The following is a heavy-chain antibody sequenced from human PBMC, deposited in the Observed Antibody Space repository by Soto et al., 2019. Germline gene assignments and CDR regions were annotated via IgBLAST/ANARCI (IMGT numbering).Heavy chain of an antibody. CDR1: GFVFSVYY. CDR3: TGEPRASSIGTGAY. Sequence: EVQLAQSGGGLVQPGESLRLSCAASGFVFSVYYMHWVRQVPGKAPVWVARISDDGKNTTYADSVKGRFTISRDNAKETLDMKMSNLRPEDTGVEYWTGEPRASSIGTGAYWGRGTQVTVSS. D-gene: IGHD1-1*01. V-gene: IGHV3-74*03. J-gene: IGHJ4*02. CDR2: ISDDGKNT.